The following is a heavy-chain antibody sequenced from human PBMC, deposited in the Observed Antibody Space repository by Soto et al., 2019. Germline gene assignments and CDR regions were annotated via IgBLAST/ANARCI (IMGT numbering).Heavy chain of an antibody. CDR3: ARGYRGYESLAAPFDD. D-gene: IGHD5-12*01. V-gene: IGHV3-7*04. CDR1: GFTFSNYW. CDR2: IKQDGNEK. Sequence: PGGSLRLSCAASGFTFSNYWMNWVRQAPGKGLEWVASIKQDGNEKHYVDSVMGRFTISGDNTENSLYLQMNSLRAEDTAGYYCARGYRGYESLAAPFDDWGQAT. J-gene: IGHJ4*02.